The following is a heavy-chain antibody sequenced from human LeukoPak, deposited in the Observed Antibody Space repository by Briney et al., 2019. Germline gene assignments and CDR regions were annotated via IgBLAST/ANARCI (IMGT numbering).Heavy chain of an antibody. Sequence: SETLSLTCTVSGGSISNYYWSWIRQPPGKGLEWIGFIYYSGSTSYNPSLKSRVTISVDTSKNQFSLKLSSVTAADTAVYYCARERRDYYESSGYYYARFDPWGQGTLVTVSS. CDR3: ARERRDYYESSGYYYARFDP. CDR2: IYYSGST. D-gene: IGHD3-22*01. V-gene: IGHV4-59*01. J-gene: IGHJ5*02. CDR1: GGSISNYY.